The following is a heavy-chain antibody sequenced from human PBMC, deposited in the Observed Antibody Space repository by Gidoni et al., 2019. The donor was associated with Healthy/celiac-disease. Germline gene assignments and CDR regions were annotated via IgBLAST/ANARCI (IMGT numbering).Heavy chain of an antibody. V-gene: IGHV3-33*01. CDR1: GFTFRRYG. CDR3: ARDREGYSSSWLAFDY. Sequence: QVQLVESGGGVVQPGRSLRLSCAASGFTFRRYGMHGVRQAPGKGLEWVAVIWYDGSNKYYADSVKGRFTISRDNSKNTLYLQMNSLRAEDTAVYYCARDREGYSSSWLAFDYWGQGTLVTVSS. D-gene: IGHD6-13*01. J-gene: IGHJ4*02. CDR2: IWYDGSNK.